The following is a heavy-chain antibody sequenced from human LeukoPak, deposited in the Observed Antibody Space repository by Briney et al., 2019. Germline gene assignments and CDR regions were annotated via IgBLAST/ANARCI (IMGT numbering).Heavy chain of an antibody. Sequence: PGTSLRLSCAASGYTFTSYAMHWVRQAPGQRLEWMGWINAGNGNTKYSQKFQGRVTITRDTSASTAYMELSSPRSEDTAVYYCARTHSSSGYYYGMDVWGQGTTVTVSS. CDR2: INAGNGNT. CDR1: GYTFTSYA. D-gene: IGHD6-19*01. CDR3: ARTHSSSGYYYGMDV. V-gene: IGHV1-3*01. J-gene: IGHJ6*02.